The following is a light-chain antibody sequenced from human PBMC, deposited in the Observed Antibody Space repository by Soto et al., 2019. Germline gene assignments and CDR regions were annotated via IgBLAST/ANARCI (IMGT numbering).Light chain of an antibody. V-gene: IGKV1-5*03. CDR2: KAS. CDR1: QSISSW. Sequence: DIQMTQSPSTLSASVGDRVTITCRASQSISSWLAWYQQKPGKAPKLLIYKASSLESEVPSRFSGSGSGTEFTLTISSLQPDDFATYYCQQYNSYSKYTFGQGTKLEIK. J-gene: IGKJ2*01. CDR3: QQYNSYSKYT.